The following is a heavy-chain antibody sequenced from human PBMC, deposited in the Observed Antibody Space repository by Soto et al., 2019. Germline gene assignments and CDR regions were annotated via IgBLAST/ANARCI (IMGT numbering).Heavy chain of an antibody. CDR2: MYYSGST. CDR1: GGFISTGGYF. V-gene: IGHV4-31*03. CDR3: ARGALELYDTIGVVAGAFDI. D-gene: IGHD2-2*01. Sequence: PSETLSLTCTVSGGFISTGGYFWSWIRQHPGKGREWIGSMYYSGSTYYNPSLKSRVTISVDTSANQFSLRLSSMTAAATAVYYCARGALELYDTIGVVAGAFDILGLGTMVTVSS. J-gene: IGHJ3*02.